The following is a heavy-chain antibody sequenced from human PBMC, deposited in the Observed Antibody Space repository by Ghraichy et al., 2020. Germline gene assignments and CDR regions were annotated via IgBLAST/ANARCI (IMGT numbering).Heavy chain of an antibody. CDR1: GYSISSGYY. D-gene: IGHD3-10*01. CDR3: ARGNGRVLLWFGEFLNWFDP. V-gene: IGHV4-38-2*01. J-gene: IGHJ5*02. CDR2: IYHSGST. Sequence: ESLNISCAVSGYSISSGYYWGWIRQPPGKGLEWIGSIYHSGSTYYNPSLKSRVTISVDTSKNQFSLKLSSVTAADTAVYYCARGNGRVLLWFGEFLNWFDPWGQGTLVTVSS.